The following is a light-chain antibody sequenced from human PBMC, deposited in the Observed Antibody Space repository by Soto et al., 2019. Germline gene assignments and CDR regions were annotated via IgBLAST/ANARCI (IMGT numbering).Light chain of an antibody. CDR1: QSVGGN. Sequence: EIVATQSPATLSLSPGERATLSCRASQSVGGNGAWYRRERGGAPRLLVYAASTRGTGITARFSGSGSGTDFTLTISSLEPEDFAVYYCQQSSNWPRITFRQGTRLEI. CDR2: AAS. CDR3: QQSSNWPRIT. V-gene: IGKV3-11*01. J-gene: IGKJ5*01.